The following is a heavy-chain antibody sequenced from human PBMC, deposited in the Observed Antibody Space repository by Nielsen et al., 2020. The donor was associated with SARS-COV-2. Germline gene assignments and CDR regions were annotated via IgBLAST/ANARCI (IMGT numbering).Heavy chain of an antibody. D-gene: IGHD3-10*01. CDR2: IYYSGNT. CDR1: GGSISSATSY. J-gene: IGHJ4*02. CDR3: ARVYYYGSGSPLFDY. V-gene: IGHV4-39*07. Sequence: SETLSLTCTVSGGSISSATSYWGWFRQPPGKGLEWIATIYYSGNTYYNPSFKSRVTIFVDTSKNQFSLKLSSVTAADTAVYYCARVYYYGSGSPLFDYWGQGTLVTVSS.